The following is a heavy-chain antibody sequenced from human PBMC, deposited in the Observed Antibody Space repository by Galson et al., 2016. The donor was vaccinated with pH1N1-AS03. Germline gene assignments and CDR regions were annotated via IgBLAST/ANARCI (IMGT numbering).Heavy chain of an antibody. CDR1: GFSFSSYA. V-gene: IGHV3-23*01. CDR3: AKGMTKVTSIYGMDV. D-gene: IGHD4-17*01. CDR2: ISASGGST. J-gene: IGHJ6*02. Sequence: LRLSCAASGFSFSSYAMSWVRQAPGKGLEWISGISASGGSTNYVESVKGRFTISRDNSRNTLDLQMNSLRADDTAIYYCAKGMTKVTSIYGMDVWGQGTTVSVSS.